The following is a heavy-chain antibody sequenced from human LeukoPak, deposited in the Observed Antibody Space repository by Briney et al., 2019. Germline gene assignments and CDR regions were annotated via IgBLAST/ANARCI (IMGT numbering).Heavy chain of an antibody. CDR2: ISAYNGNT. CDR1: GYTFTSYG. D-gene: IGHD5-12*01. V-gene: IGHV1-18*01. CDR3: ARDRGYSGYRDPRYFDL. Sequence: ASVRVSCKASGYTFTSYGISWVRQAPGQGLEWMGWISAYNGNTNYAQKLQGRVTMTTDTSTSTAYMELRSLRSDDTAVYYCARDRGYSGYRDPRYFDLWGRGTLVTVSS. J-gene: IGHJ2*01.